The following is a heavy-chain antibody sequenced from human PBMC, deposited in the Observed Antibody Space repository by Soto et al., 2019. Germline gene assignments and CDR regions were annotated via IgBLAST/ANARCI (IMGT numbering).Heavy chain of an antibody. CDR1: GFTFSTYG. CDR3: ANGLQLYGDFDYYYYGMDV. Sequence: QVQLVESGGGEVQPGRSLTISCAASGFTFSTYGMHWVRQTPGKGLEWVAVISYDGTNKFYSDSVKGQFTISRDNFKNTLSLQMNSLRADDTGVYSFANGLQLYGDFDYYYYGMDVWGVVARVAVS. V-gene: IGHV3-30*18. CDR2: ISYDGTNK. J-gene: IGHJ6*02. D-gene: IGHD2-21*02.